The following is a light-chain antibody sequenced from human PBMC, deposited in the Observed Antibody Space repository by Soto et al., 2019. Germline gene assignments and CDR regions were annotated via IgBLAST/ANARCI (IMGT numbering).Light chain of an antibody. CDR1: QSMTYW. CDR2: DVF. CDR3: QQYHSFSFT. J-gene: IGKJ2*01. Sequence: DIQMTQSPSSLSASVGDRVTITCRASQSMTYWLAWYQQKPGRAPKLLIYDVFNLQSGVPSRFSGSGSGTEFTLTISSLQPDDSATYYCQQYHSFSFTFGQGTKLEIK. V-gene: IGKV1-5*01.